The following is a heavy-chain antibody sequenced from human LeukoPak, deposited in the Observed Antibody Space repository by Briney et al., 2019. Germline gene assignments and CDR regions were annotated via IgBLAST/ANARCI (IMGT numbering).Heavy chain of an antibody. D-gene: IGHD3-22*01. CDR1: GFTFRVYA. Sequence: GGSLRLSCAASGFTFRVYAMTWVRQVPGKGLEWVSGISGSGSSTYSTDSVKGRFTISRDNSNNTLYLQMNSLRAEDTALYYCAKAKITLIVVANPNSGALDIWGQGTMVTVSS. CDR2: ISGSGSST. V-gene: IGHV3-23*01. CDR3: AKAKITLIVVANPNSGALDI. J-gene: IGHJ3*02.